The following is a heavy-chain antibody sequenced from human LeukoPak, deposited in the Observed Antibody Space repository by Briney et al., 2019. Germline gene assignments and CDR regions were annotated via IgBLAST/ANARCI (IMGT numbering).Heavy chain of an antibody. D-gene: IGHD3-22*01. CDR2: ISGSGGST. CDR1: GFTFSSYA. Sequence: GGSLRLSCAASGFTFSSYAMSWVRQAPGKGLEWVSAISGSGGSTYYADSVKGRFTISRDNSKNTLYLQMNSLRAEDTAVYYCHYHDSSGYYENFDYWGQGTLVTVSS. V-gene: IGHV3-23*01. CDR3: HYHDSSGYYENFDY. J-gene: IGHJ4*02.